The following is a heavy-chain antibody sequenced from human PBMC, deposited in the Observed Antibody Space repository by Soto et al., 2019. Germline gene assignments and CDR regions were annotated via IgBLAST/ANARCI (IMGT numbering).Heavy chain of an antibody. CDR1: GGTNSSYA. CDR3: ARDRGSGWYDGAFDI. D-gene: IGHD6-19*01. J-gene: IGHJ3*02. CDR2: IIPIFGTA. Sequence: SVTVSCKTSGGTNSSYAISWVRKATGQGLEWMGGIIPIFGTANYAQKFQGRVTITADESTSTAYMELSSLRSEDTAVYYCARDRGSGWYDGAFDIWGQGNMVTFSS. V-gene: IGHV1-69*13.